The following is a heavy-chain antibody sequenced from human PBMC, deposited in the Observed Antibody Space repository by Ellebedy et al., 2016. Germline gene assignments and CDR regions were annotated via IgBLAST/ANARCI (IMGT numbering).Heavy chain of an antibody. D-gene: IGHD2-15*01. V-gene: IGHV3-72*01. CDR3: ALHWGVGGRGRN. CDR2: SKNKINSYTT. J-gene: IGHJ4*02. CDR1: GFTLSDHY. Sequence: GGSLRLSCAASGFTLSDHYMAWVRQAPGQGLEWVGRSKNKINSYTTEYAASVQGRFTISRDDSRKSVDLQMNSLKTEDTAVYYCALHWGVGGRGRNWGQGTLVTVSS.